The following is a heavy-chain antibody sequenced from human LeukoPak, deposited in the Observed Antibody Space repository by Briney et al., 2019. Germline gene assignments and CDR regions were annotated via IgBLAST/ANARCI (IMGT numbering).Heavy chain of an antibody. Sequence: ASVKVSCKASGYTFTGYYMHWVRQAPGQGLEWMGRINPNSGGTNYAQKFQGRVTMTEDTSTDTAYMELSSLRSEDTAVYYCATTPFLGFWSSGYYDDYWGQGTLVTVPS. CDR1: GYTFTGYY. V-gene: IGHV1-2*06. D-gene: IGHD3-22*01. CDR2: INPNSGGT. CDR3: ATTPFLGFWSSGYYDDY. J-gene: IGHJ4*02.